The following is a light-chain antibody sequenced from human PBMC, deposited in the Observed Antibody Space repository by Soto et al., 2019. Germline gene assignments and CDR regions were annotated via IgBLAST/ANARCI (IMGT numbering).Light chain of an antibody. CDR3: QKYNTAPLT. CDR1: QGIIDY. Sequence: DIPMTQSPSSLSASVGDRVTITCRASQGIIDYVAWFQQKPGKAPKLLIYAASTLQPGVPSRFSGSGSGTDFTLTISCLQPEDGATYYCQKYNTAPLTFGPGTKVEIK. CDR2: AAS. J-gene: IGKJ1*01. V-gene: IGKV1-27*01.